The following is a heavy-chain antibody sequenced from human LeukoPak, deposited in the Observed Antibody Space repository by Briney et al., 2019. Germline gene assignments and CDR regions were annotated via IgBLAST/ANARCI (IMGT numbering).Heavy chain of an antibody. J-gene: IGHJ4*02. CDR1: GFTFRSYA. V-gene: IGHV3-30-3*01. CDR3: ARDGGSGWFDY. Sequence: GKSLRLSCAASGFTFRSYAIHWVRQAPGKGLEWVAFISYDGSVKYYADSVKGRFTISRDNSKNTLSLQMNSLRAEDTAVYYCARDGGSGWFDYWGQGTLVSVSS. D-gene: IGHD6-19*01. CDR2: ISYDGSVK.